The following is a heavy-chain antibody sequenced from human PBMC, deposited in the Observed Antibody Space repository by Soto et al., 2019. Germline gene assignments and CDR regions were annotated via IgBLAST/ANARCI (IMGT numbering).Heavy chain of an antibody. Sequence: QVQLVQSGAEVKKPGASVKVSCKASVYTFTSYGISWVRQAPGQGLEWMGWIRDNNGNTNYVQKFQRRATMTTDTSTSPAYMALRSPRSDATAVYYCARDRGSYALDYWGQGTLVTVSS. V-gene: IGHV1-18*01. D-gene: IGHD1-26*01. J-gene: IGHJ4*02. CDR2: IRDNNGNT. CDR3: ARDRGSYALDY. CDR1: VYTFTSYG.